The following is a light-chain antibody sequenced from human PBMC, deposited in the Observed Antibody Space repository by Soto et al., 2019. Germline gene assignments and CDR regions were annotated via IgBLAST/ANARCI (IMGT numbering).Light chain of an antibody. V-gene: IGLV2-14*01. CDR3: SSYTSSSTPYV. CDR1: SSDVGGYNY. CDR2: DVS. Sequence: QSALTQAASVSGSPGQSITISCTGTSSDVGGYNYVSWYQQHPGKAPKLRIYDVSNRPSGVSNRFSGSKSGNTASLTISGLQAADEADYYCSSYTSSSTPYVFGTGTKVTVL. J-gene: IGLJ1*01.